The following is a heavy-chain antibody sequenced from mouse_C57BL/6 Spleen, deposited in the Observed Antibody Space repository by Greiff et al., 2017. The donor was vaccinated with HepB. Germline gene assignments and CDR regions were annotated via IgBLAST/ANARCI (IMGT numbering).Heavy chain of an antibody. Sequence: QVQLQQSGAELVRPGTSVKVSCKASGYAFTNYLIEWVKQRPGQGLEWIGVINPGSGGTNYNEKFKGKATLTADKSSSTAYMQLSSLTSEDSAVYFCARSGRPIYFDYWGQGTTLTVSS. CDR1: GYAFTNYL. V-gene: IGHV1-54*01. CDR3: ARSGRPIYFDY. J-gene: IGHJ2*01. D-gene: IGHD3-1*01. CDR2: INPGSGGT.